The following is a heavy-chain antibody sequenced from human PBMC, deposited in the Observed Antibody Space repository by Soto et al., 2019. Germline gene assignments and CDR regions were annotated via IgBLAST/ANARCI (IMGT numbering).Heavy chain of an antibody. CDR3: ARPPSGTTTYFDS. CDR1: GYSFTSNW. V-gene: IGHV5-51*01. D-gene: IGHD1-7*01. J-gene: IGHJ4*02. Sequence: GESLKISCKGSGYSFTSNWIGWVRQMPGKGLEWMGIIYPSDSDTRYSTSFQGQVTISADKSISTAYLQWSSLKASDTAMYYCARPPSGTTTYFDSRGQRTPVTVSS. CDR2: IYPSDSDT.